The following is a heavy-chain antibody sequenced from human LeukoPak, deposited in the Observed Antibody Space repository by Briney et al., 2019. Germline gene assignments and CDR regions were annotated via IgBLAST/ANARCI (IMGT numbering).Heavy chain of an antibody. Sequence: GGSLRLSCAASGFTFSSYAMSWVRQAPGKGLEWVSAISGSGGSTYYADSVKGRFTISRDNSKNTLYLQMNSLRAEDTAVYYCAKDIEWLEGRIQNDYWGQGTLVAVSS. CDR1: GFTFSSYA. CDR3: AKDIEWLEGRIQNDY. CDR2: ISGSGGST. V-gene: IGHV3-23*01. D-gene: IGHD6-19*01. J-gene: IGHJ4*02.